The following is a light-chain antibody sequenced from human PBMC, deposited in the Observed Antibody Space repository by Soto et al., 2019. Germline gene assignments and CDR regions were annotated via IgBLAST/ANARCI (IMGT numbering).Light chain of an antibody. CDR1: QSISSW. J-gene: IGKJ2*01. V-gene: IGKV1-5*01. CDR2: DAS. Sequence: DIQMTQSPSTLSASVGERVPIPCRASQSISSWLAWYQQKPGKAPKLLIYDASSLESGVTSRFSGSGSGTEFTLTISSRQPDYFATYYCQQYSTYPYTFGQGTKLEIK. CDR3: QQYSTYPYT.